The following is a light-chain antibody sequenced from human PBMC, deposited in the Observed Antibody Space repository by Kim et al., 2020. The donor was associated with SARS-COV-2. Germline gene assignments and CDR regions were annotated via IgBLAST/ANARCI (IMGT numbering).Light chain of an antibody. Sequence: SYELTQPPSLSVSPGQPANIICSGDNLGNRYTSWYQQRPGQSPLLLIFQDYKRPSDIPDRFSGSTSGNTATLPISGTQAMDEADYLCPSWEGSTVIFGGG. V-gene: IGLV3-1*01. J-gene: IGLJ2*01. CDR2: QDY. CDR3: PSWEGSTVI. CDR1: NLGNRY.